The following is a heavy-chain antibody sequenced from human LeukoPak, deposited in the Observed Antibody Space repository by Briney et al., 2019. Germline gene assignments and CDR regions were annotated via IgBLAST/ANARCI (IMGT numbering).Heavy chain of an antibody. CDR3: ASRDILTGYTYYFDY. Sequence: PSETLSLTCTVSGGSISSYYWGWIRQPPGKGLEWIGSIYYSGSTYYNPSLKSRVTISVDTSKNQFSLKLSSVTAADTAVYYCASRDILTGYTYYFDYWGQGTLVTVSS. CDR1: GGSISSYY. V-gene: IGHV4-39*07. J-gene: IGHJ4*02. CDR2: IYYSGST. D-gene: IGHD3-9*01.